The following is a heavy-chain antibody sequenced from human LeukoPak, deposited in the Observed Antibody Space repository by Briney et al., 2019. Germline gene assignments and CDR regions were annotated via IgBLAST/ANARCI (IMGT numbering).Heavy chain of an antibody. CDR3: ARDKRWLQLGFLSALYFDY. D-gene: IGHD5-24*01. Sequence: GGSLRLSCAASGFTFDDYGMSWVRQAPGKGLEWVSGINWNGGSTGYADSVKGRFTISRDNAKNSLYLQMNSLRAEDTALYYCARDKRWLQLGFLSALYFDYWGQGTLVTVSS. V-gene: IGHV3-20*04. J-gene: IGHJ4*02. CDR1: GFTFDDYG. CDR2: INWNGGST.